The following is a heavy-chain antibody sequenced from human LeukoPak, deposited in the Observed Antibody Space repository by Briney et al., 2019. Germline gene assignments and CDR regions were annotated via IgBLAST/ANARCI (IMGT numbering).Heavy chain of an antibody. J-gene: IGHJ4*02. Sequence: SETLSLTCTVSGGSISSGGYYWSWIRQHPGKGLEWIVYIYYSGSTYYNPSLKSRVTISVDTSKNQFSLKLSSVTAADTAVYYCARARPNYDILTGYPPNYFDYWGQGTLVTVSS. CDR1: GGSISSGGYY. CDR3: ARARPNYDILTGYPPNYFDY. D-gene: IGHD3-9*01. CDR2: IYYSGST. V-gene: IGHV4-31*03.